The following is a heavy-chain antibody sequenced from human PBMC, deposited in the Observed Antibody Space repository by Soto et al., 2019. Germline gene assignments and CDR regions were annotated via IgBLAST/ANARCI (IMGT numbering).Heavy chain of an antibody. J-gene: IGHJ2*01. V-gene: IGHV4-34*01. CDR2: INHRGST. Sequence: VQLQQWGAGLLKPSETLSLTCAVYGGSFSDYYWTWIRQPPGKGLEWIGEINHRGSTSCNPSLKSRVTISVDTSKNQFSLRLSSVTAADTAVYYCARGTREGWYFDLWGRGTLVTVSS. CDR3: ARGTREGWYFDL. CDR1: GGSFSDYY.